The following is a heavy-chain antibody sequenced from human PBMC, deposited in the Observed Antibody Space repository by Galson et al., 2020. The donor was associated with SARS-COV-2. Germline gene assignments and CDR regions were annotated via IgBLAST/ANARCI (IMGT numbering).Heavy chain of an antibody. V-gene: IGHV5-51*01. CDR1: GYSFTNYW. Sequence: GSLKISCKGSGYSFTNYWIAWVRQMPGKGLEWMGTIYPGDSETRYSPSFQGQVTISADKSISSAYLQWSSLKASDTAMYHCARHPRNHYDSSCYPDDAFDMWGQGTMVTVSS. CDR2: IYPGDSET. J-gene: IGHJ3*02. CDR3: ARHPRNHYDSSCYPDDAFDM. D-gene: IGHD3-22*01.